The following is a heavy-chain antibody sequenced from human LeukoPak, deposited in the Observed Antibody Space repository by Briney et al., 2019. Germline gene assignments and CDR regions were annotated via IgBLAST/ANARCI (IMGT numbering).Heavy chain of an antibody. V-gene: IGHV1-69*13. CDR3: ARDVGVIVVVPAAYRGGYNWFDP. CDR1: GGTFSSYA. J-gene: IGHJ5*02. D-gene: IGHD2-2*01. Sequence: ASVKVSCKASGGTFSSYAISWVRQAPGQGLEWMGGIIPIFGTANYAQKFQGRVTITADESTSTAYMELSSLRSEDTAVYYCARDVGVIVVVPAAYRGGYNWFDPWGQGTLVTVSS. CDR2: IIPIFGTA.